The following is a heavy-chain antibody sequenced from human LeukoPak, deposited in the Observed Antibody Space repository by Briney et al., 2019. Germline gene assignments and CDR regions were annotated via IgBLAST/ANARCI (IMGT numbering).Heavy chain of an antibody. CDR3: ARDTISSFDI. CDR1: GFTFSKYA. V-gene: IGHV3-23*01. CDR2: ISGSGGST. J-gene: IGHJ3*02. Sequence: GGSLRLSCAASGFTFSKYAMSWVRQAPGKGLEWVSVISGSGGSTYYADSVKGRFTISRDNSKNMLYLQMDSLRAEDTAVYYCARDTISSFDIWGQGTMVTVSS. D-gene: IGHD3-3*01.